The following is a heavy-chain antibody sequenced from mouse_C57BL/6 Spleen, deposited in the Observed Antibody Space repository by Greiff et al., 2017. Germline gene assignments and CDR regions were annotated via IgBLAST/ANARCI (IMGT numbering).Heavy chain of an antibody. J-gene: IGHJ4*01. CDR3: ARSDYGSSTPYAMDY. CDR2: INPSNGGT. CDR1: GYTFTSYW. Sequence: QVQLQQPGTELVKPGASVKLSCKASGYTFTSYWMHWVKQRPGHGLEWIGNINPSNGGTNYNEKFKSKATLTVDKSSSTAYMQLSSLTSEDSAVXYCARSDYGSSTPYAMDYWGQGTSVTVSS. D-gene: IGHD1-1*01. V-gene: IGHV1-53*01.